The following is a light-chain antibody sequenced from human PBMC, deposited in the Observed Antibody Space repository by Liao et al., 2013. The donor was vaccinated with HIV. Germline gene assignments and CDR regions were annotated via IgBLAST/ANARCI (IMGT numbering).Light chain of an antibody. CDR1: KLGDKY. V-gene: IGLV3-1*01. CDR2: QDI. CDR3: QAWDSGTAV. Sequence: SYELTQPPSVSVSPGQTASITCSGDKLGDKYVCWYQQKPGQSPVLVIYQDIKRPSRIPERFSGSNSGTTATLSVSGTQAMDEADYYCQAWDSGTAVFGGGTKLTVL. J-gene: IGLJ2*01.